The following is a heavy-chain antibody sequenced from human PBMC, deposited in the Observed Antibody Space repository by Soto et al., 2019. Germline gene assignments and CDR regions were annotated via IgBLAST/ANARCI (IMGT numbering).Heavy chain of an antibody. D-gene: IGHD3-3*01. CDR3: ARVVRFLEWFPAVPYYYYYGMDV. CDR2: IIPIFGTA. CDR1: GGTFSSYA. Sequence: SVEVSCKASGGTFSSYAISWVRQAPGQGLEWMGGIIPIFGTANYAQKFQGRVTITADESTSTAYMELSSLRSEDTAVYYCARVVRFLEWFPAVPYYYYYGMDVWGQGTTVTVSS. V-gene: IGHV1-69*13. J-gene: IGHJ6*02.